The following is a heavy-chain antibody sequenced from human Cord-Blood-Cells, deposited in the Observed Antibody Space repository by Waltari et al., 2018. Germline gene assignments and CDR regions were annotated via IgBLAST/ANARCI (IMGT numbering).Heavy chain of an antibody. D-gene: IGHD1-26*01. CDR3: ARGGGLGELHPWYFDL. V-gene: IGHV3-53*02. CDR1: GFTVSSNY. CDR2: ICSGGST. Sequence: EVQLVETGGGLIQPGGSLRLSCAASGFTVSSNYMSWVRQAPGKGLEGVSVICSGGSTYYADSVKCRFTISRDNSKNTLYLQMNSLRAEDTAVYYWARGGGLGELHPWYFDLWGRGTLVTVSS. J-gene: IGHJ2*01.